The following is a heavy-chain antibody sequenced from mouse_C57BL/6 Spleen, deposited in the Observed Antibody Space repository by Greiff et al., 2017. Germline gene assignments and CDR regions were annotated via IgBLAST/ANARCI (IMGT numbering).Heavy chain of an antibody. J-gene: IGHJ3*01. V-gene: IGHV5-17*01. CDR3: ARDWDGWFAY. CDR1: GFTFSDYG. D-gene: IGHD4-1*01. Sequence: EVKVVESGGGLVKPGGSLKLSCAASGFTFSDYGMHWVRQATETGLEWVAYSSSGSSTIYYADTVTGRFTISRDNAKNTLFLQMTSLRSEDTAMYYCARDWDGWFAYWGQGTLLTVSA. CDR2: SSSGSSTI.